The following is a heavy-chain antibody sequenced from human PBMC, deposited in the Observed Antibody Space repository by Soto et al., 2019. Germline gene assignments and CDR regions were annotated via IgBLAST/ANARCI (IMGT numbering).Heavy chain of an antibody. D-gene: IGHD2-8*02. CDR3: ARDKITGLFDY. J-gene: IGHJ4*02. CDR2: INHSGST. CDR1: GGSFSGYY. Sequence: SETLSLTCAVYGGSFSGYYWTWIRQPPGTGLEWIGEINHSGSTNYNPFLKSRVTISVDTSKNQFSLKLTSVTAADTAVYYCARDKITGLFDYWGQGPLVTVSS. V-gene: IGHV4-34*01.